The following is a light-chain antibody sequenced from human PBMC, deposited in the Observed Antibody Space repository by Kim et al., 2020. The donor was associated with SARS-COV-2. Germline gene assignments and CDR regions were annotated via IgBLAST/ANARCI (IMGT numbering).Light chain of an antibody. J-gene: IGKJ1*01. CDR2: KAS. CDR3: QQYNNLWT. Sequence: SASVGDRVTITGRASQNIKSWLDWYQQKPGKAPKHLIYKASILERGVPSRFTGSGSGTEFTLTISSLQPDDFGSYYCQQYNNLWTFGQWTKVDIK. CDR1: QNIKSW. V-gene: IGKV1-5*03.